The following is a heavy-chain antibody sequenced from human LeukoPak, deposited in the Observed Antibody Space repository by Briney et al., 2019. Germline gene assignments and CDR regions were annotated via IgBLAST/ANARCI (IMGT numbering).Heavy chain of an antibody. CDR1: GFTFSSYA. J-gene: IGHJ4*02. Sequence: GGSLRLSCAASGFTFSSYAMSWVRQAPGKGLEWVSAISGSGGSTYYADSVKGRFTISRDNSKNTLYLQMNSLRAEDTAVYYCAKESLGITIFGVARGFDYWGQGTLVTVSS. CDR3: AKESLGITIFGVARGFDY. D-gene: IGHD3-3*01. V-gene: IGHV3-23*01. CDR2: ISGSGGST.